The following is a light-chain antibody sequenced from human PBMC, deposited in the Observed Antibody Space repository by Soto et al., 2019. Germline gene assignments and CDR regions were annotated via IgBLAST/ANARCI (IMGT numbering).Light chain of an antibody. J-gene: IGKJ4*01. CDR3: QQYCSSPLT. V-gene: IGKV3-20*01. CDR1: ESVSDNY. CDR2: GAS. Sequence: EIVLTQSPGTLSLSPGERATLSCRASESVSDNYLAWYQQRSGQAPRLVIYGASSRASAVPDRFSGSGSGADFTLTISRLEPEDFAVYYWQQYCSSPLTFGGGTKVEI.